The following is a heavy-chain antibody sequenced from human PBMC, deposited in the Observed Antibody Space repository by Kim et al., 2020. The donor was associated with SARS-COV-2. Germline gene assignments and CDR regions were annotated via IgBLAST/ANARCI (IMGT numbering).Heavy chain of an antibody. CDR2: ISSSSYT. D-gene: IGHD6-19*01. CDR1: GFTFSGYY. CDR3: ARVASGSTAWYYFDY. V-gene: IGHV3-11*03. Sequence: GGSLRLSCAASGFTFSGYYMTWIRQAPGKGLEWVSYISSSSYTKYADSVKGRFTISRDNAKNSLYLQLNSLRAEDTAVYYCARVASGSTAWYYFDYWGQGTLVTVSS. J-gene: IGHJ4*02.